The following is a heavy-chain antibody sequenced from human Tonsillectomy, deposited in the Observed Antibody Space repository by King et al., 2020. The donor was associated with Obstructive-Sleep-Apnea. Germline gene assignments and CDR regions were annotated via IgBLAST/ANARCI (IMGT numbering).Heavy chain of an antibody. J-gene: IGHJ4*02. CDR1: GGSISSGDYY. Sequence: VQLQESGPGLVKPSQTLSLTCTVSGGSISSGDYYWSLIRQPPGKGLGWIGYIYYSGSSYYNPSLKSRVTISVDTSKNQFSLKLSSVTAADTAVYYCARASWSKISHDYWGQGTLVTVSS. CDR2: IYYSGSS. D-gene: IGHD2-15*01. CDR3: ARASWSKISHDY. V-gene: IGHV4-30-4*01.